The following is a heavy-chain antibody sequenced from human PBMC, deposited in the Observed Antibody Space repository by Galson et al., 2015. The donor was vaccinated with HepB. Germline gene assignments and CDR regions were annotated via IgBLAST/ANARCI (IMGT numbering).Heavy chain of an antibody. J-gene: IGHJ4*02. CDR3: AGEADTAMAGGPPNFDY. V-gene: IGHV1-69*02. D-gene: IGHD5-18*01. CDR2: IIPILGIA. CDR1: GGIFSSYT. Sequence: SVKVSCKASGGIFSSYTISWVRQAPGQGLEWMGRIIPILGIANYAQKFQGRVTITADKSTSTAYMELSSLRSEDTAVYYCAGEADTAMAGGPPNFDYWGQGTLVTVSS.